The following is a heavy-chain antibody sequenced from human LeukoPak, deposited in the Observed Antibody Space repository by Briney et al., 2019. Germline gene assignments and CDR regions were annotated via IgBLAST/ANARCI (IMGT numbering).Heavy chain of an antibody. D-gene: IGHD3-22*01. CDR3: AREPRFSNYYDSRGPDY. V-gene: IGHV4-59*01. J-gene: IGHJ4*02. CDR1: GGSISSYY. CDR2: IYYSGST. Sequence: SETLSLTCTVSGGSISSYYWSWIRQPPGKGLEWIGYIYYSGSTNYNPSLKSRVTISVDTSKNQFSLKLSSVTAADTAVYYCAREPRFSNYYDSRGPDYGGQGTLVTVSS.